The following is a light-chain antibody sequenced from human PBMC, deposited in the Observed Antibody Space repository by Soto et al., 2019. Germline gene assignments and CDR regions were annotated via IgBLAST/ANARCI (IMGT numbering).Light chain of an antibody. Sequence: QTVVTQSPSASASLGASVKLTCTLSSGHSSYAIAWHQQQPEKGPRYLMNLNIDGSHSKGDGIPDRFSGSSSGAERYLTISSLQSEDEADDYCQTWVTGIVVFGGGTKLTVL. J-gene: IGLJ2*01. CDR3: QTWVTGIVV. CDR2: LNIDGSH. CDR1: SGHSSYA. V-gene: IGLV4-69*01.